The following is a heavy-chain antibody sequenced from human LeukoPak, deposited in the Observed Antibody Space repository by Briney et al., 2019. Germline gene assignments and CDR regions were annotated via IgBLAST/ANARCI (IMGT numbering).Heavy chain of an antibody. CDR1: GITFSNAG. CDR3: TTARLYYYDSSGYFPRWFDP. J-gene: IGHJ5*02. Sequence: RPGGSLRLSCAASGITFSNAGMSWVRQAPGKGLEWVGRIKSKTDGGTTDYAGPVKGRFTISRSESKNMLYLQMNSLKTEDTAVYYCTTARLYYYDSSGYFPRWFDPWGQGTLVTVSS. CDR2: IKSKTDGGTT. D-gene: IGHD3-22*01. V-gene: IGHV3-15*01.